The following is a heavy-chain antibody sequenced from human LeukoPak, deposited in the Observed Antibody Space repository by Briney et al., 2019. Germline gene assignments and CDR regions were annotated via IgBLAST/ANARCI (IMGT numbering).Heavy chain of an antibody. CDR2: IYPGDSDT. CDR3: ARGARGGYSSTWYDY. Sequence: GESLKISXKGSGYSFTSYWIGWVRQMPGKGLEWMGIIYPGDSDTRYSPSFQGQVTISADKSITTAYLQWSSLKASDTAMYYCARGARGGYSSTWYDYWGQGTLVTVSS. J-gene: IGHJ4*02. CDR1: GYSFTSYW. D-gene: IGHD6-13*01. V-gene: IGHV5-51*01.